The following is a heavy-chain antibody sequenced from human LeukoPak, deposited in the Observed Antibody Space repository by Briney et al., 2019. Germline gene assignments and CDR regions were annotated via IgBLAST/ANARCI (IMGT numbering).Heavy chain of an antibody. V-gene: IGHV3-74*01. J-gene: IGHJ4*02. CDR3: VSFYEAY. CDR2: INSDGSWT. D-gene: IGHD2/OR15-2a*01. Sequence: GGCLRLSCTASANYWMLWIRQAPGKGLLWVSHINSDGSWTSYADSVKGRFTISKDNAKNTVYLQMNNLRAEDTAVYYCVSFYEAYWGRGTLVTVSS. CDR1: ANYW.